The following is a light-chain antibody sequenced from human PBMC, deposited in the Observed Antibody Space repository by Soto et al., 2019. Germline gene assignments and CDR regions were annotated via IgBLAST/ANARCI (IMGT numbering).Light chain of an antibody. CDR2: GAS. V-gene: IGKV3-15*01. Sequence: EIVMTQSPATPSVSPGERAPLSRRATQSVSSNLAWYQQKPGQAPRLLIYGASTRATGIPARFSGSGSGTEFTLTISSLQSEDFAVYYCQQYNNWPRTFGQGTKVDIK. CDR1: QSVSSN. J-gene: IGKJ1*01. CDR3: QQYNNWPRT.